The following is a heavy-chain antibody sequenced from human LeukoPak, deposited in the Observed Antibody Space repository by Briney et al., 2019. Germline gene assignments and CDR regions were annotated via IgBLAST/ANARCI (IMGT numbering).Heavy chain of an antibody. CDR1: GDRVSSDSAA. V-gene: IGHV6-1*01. D-gene: IGHD3-9*01. CDR2: TYYRSKWYY. CDR3: ARGYDILTGYDNFYYYGMDV. J-gene: IGHJ6*04. Sequence: SQTLSLTCTISGDRVSSDSAAWNWIRQSPSKDLEWLGRTYYRSKWYYDYAVSVKGRISINPDTSKNQFSLQLNSVSPVDTAVYYCARGYDILTGYDNFYYYGMDVWGKGTTVTVSS.